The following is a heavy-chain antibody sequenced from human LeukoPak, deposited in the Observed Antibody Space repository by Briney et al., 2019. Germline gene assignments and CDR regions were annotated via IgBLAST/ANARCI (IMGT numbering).Heavy chain of an antibody. CDR2: IIPIFGTA. J-gene: IGHJ4*02. D-gene: IGHD5-18*01. Sequence: GASVKVSCKASGGTFSSYAISWVRQAPGQGLEWMGGIIPIFGTANYAQKFQGRVTITADESTSTAYMELSSLRSEDTAVYYCATERGYSYGSHLDFDYWGQGTLVTVSS. CDR3: ATERGYSYGSHLDFDY. V-gene: IGHV1-69*13. CDR1: GGTFSSYA.